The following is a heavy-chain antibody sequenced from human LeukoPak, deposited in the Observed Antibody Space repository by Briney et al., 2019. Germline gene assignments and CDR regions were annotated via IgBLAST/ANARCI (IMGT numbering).Heavy chain of an antibody. J-gene: IGHJ4*02. Sequence: GGSLRLSCTASGFTFGDNAMSWVRQAPGKGLEWVGFIRSKAYGGTTEYAASVKGRFTISRDDSKSIAYLQMNSLKTEDTAVYYCTSYGSGSYWEDYWGQGTLVTVSS. CDR2: IRSKAYGGTT. CDR1: GFTFGDNA. CDR3: TSYGSGSYWEDY. V-gene: IGHV3-49*04. D-gene: IGHD3-10*01.